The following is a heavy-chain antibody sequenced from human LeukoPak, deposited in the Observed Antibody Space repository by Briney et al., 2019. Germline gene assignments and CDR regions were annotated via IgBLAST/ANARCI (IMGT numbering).Heavy chain of an antibody. CDR2: ITSSSSYK. Sequence: PGGSLRLSCAAPGFTFSNYNMNWVRQAPGKGLEWISSITSSSSYKFYADSVKGRFTISRDNAKESLYLQMNSLRAEDTAVYYCARADWDTAMIDYWGQGTVVTVSS. V-gene: IGHV3-21*01. CDR1: GFTFSNYN. CDR3: ARADWDTAMIDY. D-gene: IGHD5-18*01. J-gene: IGHJ4*02.